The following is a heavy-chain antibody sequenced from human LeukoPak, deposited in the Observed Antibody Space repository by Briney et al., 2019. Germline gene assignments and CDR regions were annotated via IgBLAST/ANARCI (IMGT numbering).Heavy chain of an antibody. Sequence: PGGSLRLSCAASGFTFSYFYMSWIRQAPGKGLEWISYISSSSSTIYYADSVKGRFTISRDNARNSLYLQMNSLRAEDTAVYYCARDHHRRYYDDQARDTFDIWGQGTMVTVSS. CDR1: GFTFSYFY. V-gene: IGHV3-11*04. CDR3: ARDHHRRYYDDQARDTFDI. D-gene: IGHD3-22*01. J-gene: IGHJ3*02. CDR2: ISSSSSTI.